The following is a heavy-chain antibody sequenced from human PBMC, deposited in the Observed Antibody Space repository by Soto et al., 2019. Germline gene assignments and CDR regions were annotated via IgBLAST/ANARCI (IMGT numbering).Heavy chain of an antibody. CDR2: IIPIFGTA. J-gene: IGHJ4*02. D-gene: IGHD3-22*01. V-gene: IGHV1-69*13. Sequence: GASVKVSCKASGGTVSSYAISWVRQAPGQGLEWMGGIIPIFGTANYAQKFQGRVTITADESTSTAYMELSSLRSEDTAVYYCASYYYDSSGYLDYWGQGTLVTVSS. CDR1: GGTVSSYA. CDR3: ASYYYDSSGYLDY.